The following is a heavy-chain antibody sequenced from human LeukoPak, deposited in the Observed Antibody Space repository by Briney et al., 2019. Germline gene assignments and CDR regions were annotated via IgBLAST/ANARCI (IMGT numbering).Heavy chain of an antibody. CDR3: ANTSSRRKKNWFDA. J-gene: IGHJ5*02. D-gene: IGHD2/OR15-2a*01. CDR1: GFTFSSYA. CDR2: ISGSGGST. Sequence: QPGGSLRLSCAASGFTFSSYAMSWVRQAPGKGLEWVSAISGSGGSTYYADSVKGRFTISRDNSKNTLYLQMNSLRAEDTAVYYCANTSSRRKKNWFDAWGQGTLVIVSS. V-gene: IGHV3-23*01.